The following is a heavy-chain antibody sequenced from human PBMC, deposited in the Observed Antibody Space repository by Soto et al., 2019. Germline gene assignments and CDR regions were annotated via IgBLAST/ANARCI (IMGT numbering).Heavy chain of an antibody. CDR1: GFTFSSYS. V-gene: IGHV3-21*01. CDR2: ISSSSSYI. Sequence: EVQLVESGGGLVKPGGSLRLSCAASGFTFSSYSMNWVRQAPGKGLEWVSSISSSSSYIYYADSVKGRFTISRDNAKNSLYLQMNSLRAEDTVVYYCAREGPFTDYFDYWGQGTLVTVSS. J-gene: IGHJ4*02. CDR3: AREGPFTDYFDY.